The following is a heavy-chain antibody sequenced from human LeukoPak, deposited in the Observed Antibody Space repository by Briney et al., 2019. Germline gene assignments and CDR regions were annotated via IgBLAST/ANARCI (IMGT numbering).Heavy chain of an antibody. Sequence: ASVKVSCKPSGYTFTGYYLHWVRQAPGQGLEWMGSINPNSGGTNYAQKFQGRVTMTSDTSISTAYMELRRLRSDDTAVYYCARVLQWLPPYYFEYWGQGTLVTVSS. CDR2: INPNSGGT. CDR1: GYTFTGYY. CDR3: ARVLQWLPPYYFEY. D-gene: IGHD6-19*01. J-gene: IGHJ4*02. V-gene: IGHV1-2*02.